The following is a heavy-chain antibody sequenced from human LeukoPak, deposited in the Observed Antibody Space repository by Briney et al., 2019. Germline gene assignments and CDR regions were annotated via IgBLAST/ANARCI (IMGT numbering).Heavy chain of an antibody. D-gene: IGHD5-12*01. V-gene: IGHV3-64*01. CDR1: GFTFSSYA. J-gene: IGHJ4*02. CDR2: ISSNGGST. Sequence: PGGSLRLSCAASGFTFSSYAMHWVRQAPGKGLEYVSAISSNGGSTYYANSVKGRFTISRDNSKNTLYLQMGSLRAEDMAVYYCARSWVWLRSFDYWGQGTLVTVSS. CDR3: ARSWVWLRSFDY.